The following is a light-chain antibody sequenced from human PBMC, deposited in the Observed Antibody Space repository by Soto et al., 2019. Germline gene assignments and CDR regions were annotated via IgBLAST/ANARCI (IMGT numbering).Light chain of an antibody. Sequence: DIQMTQSPSTLSASVGDRVTITCRASQSISSWLAWYQQKPGKAPKLLIYKASSIESGVPSRFSGSRSGTEFTLTISSLQHDDFATYYCQQYNSYPWTFGQGTKVEIK. J-gene: IGKJ1*01. CDR2: KAS. CDR3: QQYNSYPWT. CDR1: QSISSW. V-gene: IGKV1-5*03.